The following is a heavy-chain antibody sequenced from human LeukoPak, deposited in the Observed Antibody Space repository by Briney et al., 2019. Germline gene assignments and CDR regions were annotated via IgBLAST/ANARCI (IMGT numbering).Heavy chain of an antibody. Sequence: GGSLRLSCAASGFTFSDYYMSWIRQAPGKGLEWISFISSSSSYTMSAGPVKGRFTISRDNAKNSLYLQMNSLRAEDTAVYYCARGSRVIDYWGQGTLVTVSS. CDR3: ARGSRVIDY. CDR1: GFTFSDYY. CDR2: ISSSSSYT. D-gene: IGHD2-15*01. J-gene: IGHJ4*02. V-gene: IGHV3-11*05.